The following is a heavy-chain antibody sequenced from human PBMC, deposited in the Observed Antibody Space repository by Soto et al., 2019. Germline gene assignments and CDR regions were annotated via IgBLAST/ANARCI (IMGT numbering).Heavy chain of an antibody. CDR2: ISYDGSNK. J-gene: IGHJ3*02. D-gene: IGHD6-13*01. CDR1: GFTFSSYA. Sequence: QVQLVESGGGVVQPGRSLRLSCAASGFTFSSYAMHWVRQAPGKGLEWVAVISYDGSNKYYADSVKGRFTISRDNSKNTLYLQMNSLRAEDTAVYYCARTRRDGRGSSWYGGAAFDIWGQGTMVTVSS. V-gene: IGHV3-30-3*01. CDR3: ARTRRDGRGSSWYGGAAFDI.